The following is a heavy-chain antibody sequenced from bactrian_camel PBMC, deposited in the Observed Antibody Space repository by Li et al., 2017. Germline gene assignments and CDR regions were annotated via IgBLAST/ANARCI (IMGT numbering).Heavy chain of an antibody. CDR1: GFTFSSYR. Sequence: HVQLVESGGGLVQPGGSLRLSCAASGFTFSSYRMYWVRQAPGKGLEWVSAITSGGSVTYYADSVKGRFTISRDNAENTLYLQMNSLKTEDTAVYYCATYLRKHWVVATVDWAYWGQGTQVTVS. D-gene: IGHD6*01. V-gene: IGHV3S1*01. J-gene: IGHJ4*01. CDR2: ITSGGSVT. CDR3: ATYLRKHWVVATVDWAY.